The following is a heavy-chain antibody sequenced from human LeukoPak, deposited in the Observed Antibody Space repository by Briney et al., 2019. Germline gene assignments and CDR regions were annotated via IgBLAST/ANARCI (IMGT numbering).Heavy chain of an antibody. CDR1: GGSISSYY. CDR3: ARERTIFGVANWFDP. D-gene: IGHD3-3*01. Sequence: PSETLSLTCTVSGGSISSYYWSWIRQPAGKGLEWIGRIYTSGSTNYNPSLKSRVTMSVDTSKNQFSLKLSSVTAADTAVYYCARERTIFGVANWFDPWGQGTLVTVSS. J-gene: IGHJ5*02. CDR2: IYTSGST. V-gene: IGHV4-4*07.